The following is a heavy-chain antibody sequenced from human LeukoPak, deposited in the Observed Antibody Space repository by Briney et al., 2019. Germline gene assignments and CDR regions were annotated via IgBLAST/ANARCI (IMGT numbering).Heavy chain of an antibody. Sequence: PGGSLRLSCAASGFTFSSYGMSWVRQAPGKGLEWVSAISGSGGSTYYADSVKGRFTISRDNSKNTLYLQMNSLRAEDTAVYYCAKNLVGATQAKNYWGQGTLVTVSS. CDR3: AKNLVGATQAKNY. D-gene: IGHD1-26*01. CDR1: GFTFSSYG. J-gene: IGHJ4*02. CDR2: ISGSGGST. V-gene: IGHV3-23*01.